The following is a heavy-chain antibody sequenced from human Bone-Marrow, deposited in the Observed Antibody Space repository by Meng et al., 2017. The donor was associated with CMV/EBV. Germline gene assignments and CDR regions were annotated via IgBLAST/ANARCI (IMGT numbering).Heavy chain of an antibody. V-gene: IGHV4-61*01. Sequence: LTCTVSGGSVSSGSYYWSWIRQPPGKGLEWIGYIYYSGSTNYNPSLKSRVTISVDTSKNQFSLKLSSVTAADTAVYYCARDEDDSSGYDYWGQGTLVTVS. CDR2: IYYSGST. CDR1: GGSVSSGSYY. CDR3: ARDEDDSSGYDY. J-gene: IGHJ4*02. D-gene: IGHD3-22*01.